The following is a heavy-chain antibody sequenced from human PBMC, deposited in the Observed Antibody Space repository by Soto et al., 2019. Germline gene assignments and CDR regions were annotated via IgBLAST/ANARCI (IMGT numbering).Heavy chain of an antibody. Sequence: QAQLVQSGAAVKKPGASVTVSCKASGYIFDSYGISWVRQAPGQGLDWMGWISPYNGKKNYEQKFQGRVTMTTDRSTRTADMELRSLRSGDTAVYYCARAGHYEVRWCDPWGQGTLVTVSS. V-gene: IGHV1-18*01. CDR3: ARAGHYEVRWCDP. D-gene: IGHD4-17*01. CDR2: ISPYNGKK. CDR1: GYIFDSYG. J-gene: IGHJ5*02.